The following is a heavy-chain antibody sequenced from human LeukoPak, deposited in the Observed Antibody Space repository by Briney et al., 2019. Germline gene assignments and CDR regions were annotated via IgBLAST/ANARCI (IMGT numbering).Heavy chain of an antibody. V-gene: IGHV1-2*02. CDR3: VRIVGARDWFDL. D-gene: IGHD1-26*01. CDR1: GYTFTSYG. J-gene: IGHJ5*01. Sequence: ASVKVSYKASGYTFTSYGISWVRQAPGQGLEWMGRINSNSGATNYAPKSQDRVTMTRDTSISTVYMELSRLRFDDTAMYFCVRIVGARDWFDLWGQGTLVTVSS. CDR2: INSNSGAT.